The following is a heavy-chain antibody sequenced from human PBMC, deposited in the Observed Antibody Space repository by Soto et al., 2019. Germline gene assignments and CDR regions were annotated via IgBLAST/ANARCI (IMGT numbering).Heavy chain of an antibody. CDR1: GPTFSSYG. Sequence: EVQLMESGGGLVQPGGSLRLSCIASGPTFSSYGMNWIRQAPGKGLEWVSSITSSGSYIHYADSVQGRFTVSRDNAKNSMYLQMNSLRVEDTAVYFCARDESAGSSTSNWGQGTLVTVSS. CDR2: ITSSGSYI. V-gene: IGHV3-21*01. J-gene: IGHJ4*02. D-gene: IGHD2-2*01. CDR3: ARDESAGSSTSN.